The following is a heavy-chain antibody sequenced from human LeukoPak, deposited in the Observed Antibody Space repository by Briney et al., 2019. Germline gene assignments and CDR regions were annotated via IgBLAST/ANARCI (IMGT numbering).Heavy chain of an antibody. CDR1: GFTFSSYS. J-gene: IGHJ6*02. D-gene: IGHD2-15*01. Sequence: GGSLRLSCTASGFTFSSYSMNWARQAPGKGLEWVSSISSSSSYIYYADSVKGRFTISRDNAKNSLYLQMNSLRAEDTAVYYCARTSHCSGGSCYPLVDYYYGMDVWGQGTTVTVSS. V-gene: IGHV3-21*01. CDR2: ISSSSSYI. CDR3: ARTSHCSGGSCYPLVDYYYGMDV.